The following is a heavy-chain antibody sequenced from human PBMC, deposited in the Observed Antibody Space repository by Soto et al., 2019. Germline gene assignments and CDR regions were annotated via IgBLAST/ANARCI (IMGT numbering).Heavy chain of an antibody. J-gene: IGHJ4*02. CDR1: GYTFTSYD. Sequence: GASVKVSCKASGYTFTSYDINWVRQATGQGLEWMGWMNPNSGNTGYAQKFQGRVTMTRNTSISTAYMELSSLRSEDTAVYYCARCSYYDYIWGSHKQQILGYWGQGTLVTVSS. CDR2: MNPNSGNT. CDR3: ARCSYYDYIWGSHKQQILGY. V-gene: IGHV1-8*01. D-gene: IGHD3-16*01.